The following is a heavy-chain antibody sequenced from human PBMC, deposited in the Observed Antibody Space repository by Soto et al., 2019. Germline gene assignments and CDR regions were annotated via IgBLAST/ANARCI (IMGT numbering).Heavy chain of an antibody. CDR2: ITTYNGNT. CDR1: GYTFTNYG. J-gene: IGHJ4*02. D-gene: IGHD1-1*01. V-gene: IGHV1-18*01. Sequence: VQLVQPGGEVKKPGASVNVSCKTSGYTFTNYGISWVRQAPGQGLEFMGWITTYNGNTNYAQKFQDRVTMTRDTSTSTAYMELRSLRSDDTAMYYCATFLQLRPLGYWGQGTLVTVSS. CDR3: ATFLQLRPLGY.